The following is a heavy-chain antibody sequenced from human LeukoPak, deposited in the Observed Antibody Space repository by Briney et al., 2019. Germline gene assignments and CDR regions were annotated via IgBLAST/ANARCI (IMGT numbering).Heavy chain of an antibody. CDR2: IYYSGNT. V-gene: IGHV4-39*01. Sequence: SETLSLTCTVSGGSISGSNYYWAWIRQPPGKGLEWIGSIYYSGNTYCNPSLKSRLTISVDTSKNQYSLKLSSVTAADTAVYYCASGGWYGRDYWGQGTLVTVSS. CDR3: ASGGWYGRDY. D-gene: IGHD6-19*01. J-gene: IGHJ4*02. CDR1: GGSISGSNYY.